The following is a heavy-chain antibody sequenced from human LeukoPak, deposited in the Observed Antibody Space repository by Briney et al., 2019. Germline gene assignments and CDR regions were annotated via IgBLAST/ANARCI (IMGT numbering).Heavy chain of an antibody. J-gene: IGHJ4*02. CDR2: IIPIFGTA. D-gene: IGHD5-12*01. CDR3: ARDREGGGYDYDY. CDR1: GGTFSSYA. V-gene: IGHV1-69*06. Sequence: SVKASCKASGGTFSSYAISWVRQAPGQGLEWMGGIIPIFGTANYAQKFQGRVTITADKSTSTAYMELSSLRSEDTAVYYCARDREGGGYDYDYWGQGTLVTVSS.